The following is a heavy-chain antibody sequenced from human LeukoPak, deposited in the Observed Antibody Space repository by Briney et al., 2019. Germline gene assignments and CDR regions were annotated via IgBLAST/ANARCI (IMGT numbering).Heavy chain of an antibody. CDR2: INHSGST. Sequence: SETLSLTCAVYGGSFSGYYWSWIRQPPGKGLEWIGEINHSGSTNYNPSLKSRVTLPVDTSKNQFSLRLSSVTAADTAVYYCARGQILIDLYYYDSSGYSFDYWGQGTLVTVSS. J-gene: IGHJ4*02. V-gene: IGHV4-34*01. CDR3: ARGQILIDLYYYDSSGYSFDY. D-gene: IGHD3-22*01. CDR1: GGSFSGYY.